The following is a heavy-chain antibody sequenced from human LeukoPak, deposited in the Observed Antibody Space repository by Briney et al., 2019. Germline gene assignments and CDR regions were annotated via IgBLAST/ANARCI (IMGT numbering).Heavy chain of an antibody. CDR1: GYTFTSYY. D-gene: IGHD3-22*01. Sequence: ASVKVSCKASGYTFTSYYMHWVRQAPGQGLEWMGIINPSGGSTNYAQKFQERVTITRDMSTSTAFMELSSLRSEDTAVYYCAADPAYYDSSDYSPKGDYWGQGTLVTVSS. CDR3: AADPAYYDSSDYSPKGDY. J-gene: IGHJ4*02. V-gene: IGHV1-46*01. CDR2: INPSGGST.